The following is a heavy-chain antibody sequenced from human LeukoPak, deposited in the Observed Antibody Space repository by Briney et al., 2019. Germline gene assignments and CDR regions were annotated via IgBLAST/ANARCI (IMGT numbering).Heavy chain of an antibody. CDR1: GFTFSSYG. V-gene: IGHV3-30*03. CDR2: ISYDGSNE. D-gene: IGHD5-24*01. J-gene: IGHJ4*02. CDR3: ARGKHGYNFLDY. Sequence: PGRSLRLSCAASGFTFSSYGMHWVRQAPGKGLEWVTLISYDGSNEYYADSVKGRFTISRDNSKNTLYLQMNSLRAEDTAVYYCARGKHGYNFLDYWGQGTLVTVSS.